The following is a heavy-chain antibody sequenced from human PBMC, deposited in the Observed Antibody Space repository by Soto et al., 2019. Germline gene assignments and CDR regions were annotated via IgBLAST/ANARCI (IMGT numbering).Heavy chain of an antibody. V-gene: IGHV1-8*02. CDR3: ARVRWNIVVVPAAIHL. Sequence: ASVKVSCKASGYTFTNNDGSWVRQATGQGLEWMGWMNPGSGDTGYAQKFQGRVTMTTDTSTSTAYMELRSLRSDDTAVYYCARVRWNIVVVPAAIHLWGRGTLVTVSS. J-gene: IGHJ2*01. D-gene: IGHD2-2*01. CDR2: MNPGSGDT. CDR1: GYTFTNND.